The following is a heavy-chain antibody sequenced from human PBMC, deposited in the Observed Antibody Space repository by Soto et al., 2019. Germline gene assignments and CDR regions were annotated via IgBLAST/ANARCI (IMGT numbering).Heavy chain of an antibody. J-gene: IGHJ6*02. CDR3: TGAEGGHSSSWYRLAYYGMDV. CDR2: VDSFSNFI. CDR1: GFTFSRYA. D-gene: IGHD6-13*01. Sequence: PGGSLRLSCAASGFTFSRYAMNWVRQAPGKGLEWVAYVDSFSNFIYYADSVRGRFTISRDNAANSLFLRMASLRAEDTATYYCTGAEGGHSSSWYRLAYYGMDVWGQGTTVTVSS. V-gene: IGHV3-21*01.